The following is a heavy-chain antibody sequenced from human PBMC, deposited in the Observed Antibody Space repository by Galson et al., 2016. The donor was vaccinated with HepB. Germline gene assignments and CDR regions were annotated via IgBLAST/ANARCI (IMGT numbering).Heavy chain of an antibody. CDR3: ARGETGTTLD. CDR2: ISFDGNNK. D-gene: IGHD1-7*01. Sequence: SLRLSCAASGFTFYTFAMHWVRQSPVKGPECMAVISFDGNNKYYADSVRGRFSISRDNPRNTLYLQMNSLTAEDTAVYYCARGETGTTLDWGQGSLVTVSS. CDR1: GFTFYTFA. J-gene: IGHJ4*02. V-gene: IGHV3-30-3*01.